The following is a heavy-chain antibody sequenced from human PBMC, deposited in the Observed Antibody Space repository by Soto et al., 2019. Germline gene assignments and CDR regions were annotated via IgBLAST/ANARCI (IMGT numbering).Heavy chain of an antibody. V-gene: IGHV3-64*01. CDR2: ISSNGVGT. CDR1: GFTLSGYA. J-gene: IGHJ6*03. CDR3: ARRARPDFYYMDV. D-gene: IGHD6-6*01. Sequence: PGGSLRLSCAASGFTLSGYALDWVRQAPGKGLEYVSGISSNGVGTYYANSVQGRFTISRDNSKNTVYLQMGSLRPEDMAVYYCARRARPDFYYMDVWGKGTTVTV.